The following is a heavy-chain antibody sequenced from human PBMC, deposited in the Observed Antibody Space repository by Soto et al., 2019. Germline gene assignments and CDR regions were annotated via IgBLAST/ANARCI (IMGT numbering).Heavy chain of an antibody. J-gene: IGHJ5*02. V-gene: IGHV4-61*01. CDR1: GDSVSSDSYY. CDR3: AREGGVLRVSNWHDP. Sequence: SETLSLTCTISGDSVSSDSYYWSWIRPSPGQGLEWIGHIYHSGSTSYNPSLQSRVTMSIDTSKNQFSLNLSAVTAADTAIYYCAREGGVLRVSNWHDPWGQGTLVTVSS. CDR2: IYHSGST. D-gene: IGHD3-3*01.